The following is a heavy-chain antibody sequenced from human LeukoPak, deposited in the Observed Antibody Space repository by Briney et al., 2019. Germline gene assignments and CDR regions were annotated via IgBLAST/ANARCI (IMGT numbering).Heavy chain of an antibody. J-gene: IGHJ4*02. CDR2: IIPIFGTA. D-gene: IGHD3-3*01. CDR3: ASPTTFRGSGLDY. V-gene: IGHV1-69*05. CDR1: GGTFSSYA. Sequence: SVKVSCKASGGTFSSYAISWVRQAPGQGREWMGRIIPIFGTANYAQKFQGRGTITTDESTSTAYMELSSLRSEDTAVYYCASPTTFRGSGLDYWGQGTLVTVSS.